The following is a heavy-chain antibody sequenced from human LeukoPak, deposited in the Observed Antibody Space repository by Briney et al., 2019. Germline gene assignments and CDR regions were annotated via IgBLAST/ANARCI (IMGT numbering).Heavy chain of an antibody. J-gene: IGHJ4*02. Sequence: SETLSLTCTVSGGSISSGGYYWSWIRQHPGKGLEWIGYIYYSGSTNYNPSLKSRVTIVVDTSKNQFSLKLSSVTAADTAVYYCARLQWLVIPYFDYWGQGTLVTVSS. CDR2: IYYSGST. D-gene: IGHD6-19*01. V-gene: IGHV4-61*08. CDR1: GGSISSGGYY. CDR3: ARLQWLVIPYFDY.